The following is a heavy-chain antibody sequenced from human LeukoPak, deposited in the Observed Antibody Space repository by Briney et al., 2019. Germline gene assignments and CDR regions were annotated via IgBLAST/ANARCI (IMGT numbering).Heavy chain of an antibody. V-gene: IGHV3-23*01. J-gene: IGHJ3*02. D-gene: IGHD1-1*01. CDR2: ISGSGGST. CDR1: GFTFSSYA. Sequence: PGGSLRLSCAASGFTFSSYAMSWVRQAPGKGLEWVSAISGSGGSTYYADSVKGRFTISRDNSKNTLYLQMNSLRAEDTAVYYCARTTTKRLDAFDIWGQGTMVTVSS. CDR3: ARTTTKRLDAFDI.